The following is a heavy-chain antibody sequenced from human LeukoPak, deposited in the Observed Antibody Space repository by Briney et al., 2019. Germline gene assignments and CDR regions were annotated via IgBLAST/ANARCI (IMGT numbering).Heavy chain of an antibody. CDR1: GYTSTTYG. V-gene: IGHV1-2*02. Sequence: ASVKVSCKTSGYTSTTYGLSWVRQAPGQGLEWMGWINPNSGGTNYAQKFQGRVTMTRDTSISTAYMELSSLRSEDTAVYYCARESGLYGSGSRYWGQGTLVTVSS. J-gene: IGHJ4*02. CDR3: ARESGLYGSGSRY. CDR2: INPNSGGT. D-gene: IGHD3-10*01.